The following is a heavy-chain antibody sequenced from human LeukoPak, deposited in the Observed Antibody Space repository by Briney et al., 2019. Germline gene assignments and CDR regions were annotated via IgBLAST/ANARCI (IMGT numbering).Heavy chain of an antibody. D-gene: IGHD5-18*01. CDR1: DDSITMYY. CDR2: VDHTGST. Sequence: PSETLSLTCTVSDDSITMYYWTWIRQPPGKGLEWIGYVDHTGSTNFNPSLNGRVSISRDTSKNLFSLKLSSVTAADTAVYYCARGRAGRGYSYVIYYYYYMDVWGKGTTVTVSS. V-gene: IGHV4-59*12. CDR3: ARGRAGRGYSYVIYYYYYMDV. J-gene: IGHJ6*03.